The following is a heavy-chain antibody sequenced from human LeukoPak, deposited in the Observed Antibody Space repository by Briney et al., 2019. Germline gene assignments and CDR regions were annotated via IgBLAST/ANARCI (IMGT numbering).Heavy chain of an antibody. V-gene: IGHV4-30-2*01. CDR2: IYHSGST. CDR3: ARGGTKQLVPRGFDP. Sequence: PSETLSLTCTVSGGPISSGGYYWSWIRQPPGKGLEWIGYIYHSGSTYYNPSLKSRVTISVDRSKNQFSLKLSSVTAADTAVYYCARGGTKQLVPRGFDPWGQGTLVTVSS. J-gene: IGHJ5*02. D-gene: IGHD6-6*01. CDR1: GGPISSGGYY.